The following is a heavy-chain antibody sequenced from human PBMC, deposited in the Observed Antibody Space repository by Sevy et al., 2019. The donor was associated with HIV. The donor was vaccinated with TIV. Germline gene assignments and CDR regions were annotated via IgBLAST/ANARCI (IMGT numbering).Heavy chain of an antibody. D-gene: IGHD1-26*01. CDR3: AGENAWGRGYS. J-gene: IGHJ4*02. V-gene: IGHV4-59*08. CDR1: GGSITSLY. CDR2: IYYNGHI. Sequence: SETLSLTCTVSGGSITSLYWNWIRQPPAKGLEWIANIYYNGHINYNPSLKSRVTLSLDTSKNQFSLGLSSVTAADTAMYYCAGENAWGRGYSWGQGTLVTVSS.